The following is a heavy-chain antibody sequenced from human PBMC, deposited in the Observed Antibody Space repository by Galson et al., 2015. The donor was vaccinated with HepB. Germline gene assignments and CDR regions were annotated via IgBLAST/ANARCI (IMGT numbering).Heavy chain of an antibody. V-gene: IGHV3-33*01. Sequence: SLRLSCAASGFTFSSYGMHWVRQAPGKGLEWVAVIWYDGSNKYYADSVKGRFTISRDNSKNTLYLQMNSLRAEDTAVYYCARQRRWRDAFDIWGQGTMVTVSS. D-gene: IGHD5-24*01. CDR2: IWYDGSNK. CDR3: ARQRRWRDAFDI. CDR1: GFTFSSYG. J-gene: IGHJ3*02.